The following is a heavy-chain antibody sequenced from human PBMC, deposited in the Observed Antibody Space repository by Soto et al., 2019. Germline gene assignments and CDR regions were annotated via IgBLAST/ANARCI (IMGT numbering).Heavy chain of an antibody. CDR1: GYTFTSYG. J-gene: IGHJ6*02. CDR2: ISAYNGNT. V-gene: IGHV1-18*04. Sequence: QVQLVQSGAEVKKPGASVKVSCKASGYTFTSYGISWVRQAPGQWLEWMGWISAYNGNTNYAQKLQGRVTMTTDTSTSTAYMELRSLRSDDTAVYYCARDHVLLHPKYYYYGMDVWGQGTTVTVSS. D-gene: IGHD4-4*01. CDR3: ARDHVLLHPKYYYYGMDV.